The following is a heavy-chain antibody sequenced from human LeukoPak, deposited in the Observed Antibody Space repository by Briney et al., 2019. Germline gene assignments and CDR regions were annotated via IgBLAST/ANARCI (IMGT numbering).Heavy chain of an antibody. J-gene: IGHJ3*02. CDR3: ARIKGGSGDAFDI. CDR2: IYHSGST. Sequence: SETLSLTCAVSGYSISSGYYWGWIRQPPGKGLEWIGSIYHSGSTYYNPSLKSRVTISVDTSKNQFSLKLSSVTAADTAVDYCARIKGGSGDAFDIWGQGTMVTVSS. CDR1: GYSISSGYY. V-gene: IGHV4-38-2*01.